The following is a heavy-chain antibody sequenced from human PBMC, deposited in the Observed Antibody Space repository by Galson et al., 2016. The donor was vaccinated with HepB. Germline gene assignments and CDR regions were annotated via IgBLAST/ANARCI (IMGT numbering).Heavy chain of an antibody. V-gene: IGHV3-74*01. CDR3: ARGHSANSFILDY. CDR1: GFTSSSYW. J-gene: IGHJ4*02. D-gene: IGHD4/OR15-4a*01. CDR2: INGDGSST. Sequence: SLRLSCAASGFTSSSYWMNWFLQAPGKEMVWVSRINGDGSSTTYADSVKGRSTISRDNAKNTLYLQMSSLRDEDTAVYSCARGHSANSFILDYWGQGTLVTVSS.